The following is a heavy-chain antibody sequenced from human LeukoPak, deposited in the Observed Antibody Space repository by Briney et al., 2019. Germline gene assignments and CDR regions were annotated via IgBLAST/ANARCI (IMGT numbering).Heavy chain of an antibody. CDR2: ISSSSSTI. V-gene: IGHV3-48*01. Sequence: GGSLRLSCAASGFTFSSYSMNWVRQAPGKGLEWVSYISSSSSTIYYADSVKGRFTISRDNAKNSLYLQMNSLRAEDTAVYYCARDGDSSSWYFYPGWSDPWGQGTLVTVSS. J-gene: IGHJ5*02. CDR1: GFTFSSYS. CDR3: ARDGDSSSWYFYPGWSDP. D-gene: IGHD6-13*01.